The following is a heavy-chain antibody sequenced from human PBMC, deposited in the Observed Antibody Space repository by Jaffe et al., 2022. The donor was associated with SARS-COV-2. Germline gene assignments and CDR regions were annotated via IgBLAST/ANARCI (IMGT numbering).Heavy chain of an antibody. D-gene: IGHD3-22*01. V-gene: IGHV1-46*01. Sequence: QVQLVQSGAEVKKPGASVKVSCKASGYTFTSYYMHWVRQAPGQGLEWMGIINPSGGSTSYAQKFQGRVTMTRDTSTSTVYMELSSLRSEDTAVYYCARDSLYYYDSSGYPRGTYYGMDVWGQGTTVTVSS. CDR3: ARDSLYYYDSSGYPRGTYYGMDV. CDR1: GYTFTSYY. J-gene: IGHJ6*02. CDR2: INPSGGST.